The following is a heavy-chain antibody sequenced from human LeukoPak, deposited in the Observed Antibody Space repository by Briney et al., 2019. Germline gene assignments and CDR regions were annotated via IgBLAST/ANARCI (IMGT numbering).Heavy chain of an antibody. J-gene: IGHJ3*02. CDR2: IYYSGST. Sequence: PSETLSLTCTVSGGSISSSSYYWGWIRQPPGKGREWIGSIYYSGSTYYNPSLKSRVTISVDTSKNQFSLKLSSVTAADTAVYYCARFEYSGYDYAFDIWGQGTMVTVSS. CDR3: ARFEYSGYDYAFDI. CDR1: GGSISSSSYY. V-gene: IGHV4-39*01. D-gene: IGHD5-12*01.